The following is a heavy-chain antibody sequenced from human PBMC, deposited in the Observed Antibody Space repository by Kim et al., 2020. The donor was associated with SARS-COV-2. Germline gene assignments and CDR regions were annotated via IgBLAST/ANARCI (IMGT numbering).Heavy chain of an antibody. V-gene: IGHV4-39*01. CDR2: IYYSGST. Sequence: SETLSLTCTVSGGSISSSSNYWGWIRQPPGKGLEWIGSIYYSGSTYYNPSLKSRVTISVDTSKNQFSLKLSSVTAADTAVYYCARPYYYGSGSYYNGLSAFDIWGQGTMVTVSS. CDR3: ARPYYYGSGSYYNGLSAFDI. D-gene: IGHD3-10*01. CDR1: GGSISSSSNY. J-gene: IGHJ3*02.